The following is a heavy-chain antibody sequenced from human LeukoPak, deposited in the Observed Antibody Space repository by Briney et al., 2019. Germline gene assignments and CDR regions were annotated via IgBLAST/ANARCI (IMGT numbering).Heavy chain of an antibody. CDR2: ISSSSSYI. CDR1: GFTFSSYS. J-gene: IGHJ4*02. V-gene: IGHV3-21*01. D-gene: IGHD6-19*01. CDR3: ARDRSAAAGIAVATLDY. Sequence: GGSLRLSCAASGFTFSSYSMNWVRQAPGKGLEWVSSISSSSSYIYYADSVKGRFTISRDNAKSSLYLQMNSLRAEDTAVYYCARDRSAAAGIAVATLDYWGQGTLVTVSS.